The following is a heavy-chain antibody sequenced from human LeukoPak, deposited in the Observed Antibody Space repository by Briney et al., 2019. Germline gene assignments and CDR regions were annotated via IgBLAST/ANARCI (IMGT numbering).Heavy chain of an antibody. D-gene: IGHD4-17*01. CDR3: AKDTNYGDYWFDY. V-gene: IGHV3-48*03. CDR2: ISADYSTT. Sequence: PGGSLRLSCTASGFTFSRYDMNWVRQAPGKGLEWVSYISADYSTTYYSRSVRGRFTISRDTAKNSLYLQMNSLRVDDTAVYYCAKDTNYGDYWFDYWGQGTLVTVSS. CDR1: GFTFSRYD. J-gene: IGHJ4*02.